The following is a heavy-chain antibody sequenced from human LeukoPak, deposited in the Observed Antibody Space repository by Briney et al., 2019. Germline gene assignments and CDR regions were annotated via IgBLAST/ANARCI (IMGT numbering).Heavy chain of an antibody. J-gene: IGHJ4*02. CDR2: IYHSGST. CDR1: GGPISSSNW. V-gene: IGHV4-4*02. CDR3: ARDSATVTKYYFDY. D-gene: IGHD4-17*01. Sequence: SETLSLTCAVSGGPISSSNWWSWVRQPPRKGLEWIGEIYHSGSTNYNPSLKSRVTISVDKSKNQFSLKLSSVTAADTAVYYCARDSATVTKYYFDYWGQGTLVTVSS.